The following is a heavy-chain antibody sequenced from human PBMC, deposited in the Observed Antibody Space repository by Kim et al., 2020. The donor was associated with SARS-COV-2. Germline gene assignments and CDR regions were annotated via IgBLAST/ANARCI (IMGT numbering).Heavy chain of an antibody. CDR3: ANDASLPSIAVAGFFYY. V-gene: IGHV3-23*01. J-gene: IGHJ4*02. D-gene: IGHD6-19*01. CDR1: GFTFSSYA. Sequence: GGSLRLSCAASGFTFSSYAMRWVRQAPGKGLEWVSAISGSGSSTYYADSVKGRFTISRDNSKNTLYLQMNSLRAEDTAVYYCANDASLPSIAVAGFFYYWGQGTLVTVSS. CDR2: ISGSGSST.